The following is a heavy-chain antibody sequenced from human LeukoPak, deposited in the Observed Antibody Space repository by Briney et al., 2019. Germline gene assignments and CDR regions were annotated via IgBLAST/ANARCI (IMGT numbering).Heavy chain of an antibody. CDR3: ARGSYYDSSGSFYFDY. V-gene: IGHV3-23*01. CDR2: IGGSGDNT. Sequence: GGSLRLSCAASGFTFSSYAMSWVRQAPGKGLGWVSGIGGSGDNTYYADSVKGRFTISRDNSKNTLYVQVNSLGTEDTAACYCARGSYYDSSGSFYFDYWGQGTLVTVSS. D-gene: IGHD3-22*01. J-gene: IGHJ4*02. CDR1: GFTFSSYA.